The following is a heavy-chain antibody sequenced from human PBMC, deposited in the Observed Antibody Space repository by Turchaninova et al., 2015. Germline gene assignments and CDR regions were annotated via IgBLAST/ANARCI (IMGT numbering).Heavy chain of an antibody. CDR3: ARGERYSGSFDY. J-gene: IGHJ4*02. V-gene: IGHV4-34*01. CDR1: GGAFRGDY. D-gene: IGHD6-19*01. CDR2: INHSGST. Sequence: QVQLQQWGPGLLKPSETRSPTCAVYGGAFRGDYWSWIRQPPGKGLEWIGEINHSGSTNYNPSLKSRVTISVDTSKNQFSLKLSSVTAADTAVYYCARGERYSGSFDYWGQGTLVTVSS.